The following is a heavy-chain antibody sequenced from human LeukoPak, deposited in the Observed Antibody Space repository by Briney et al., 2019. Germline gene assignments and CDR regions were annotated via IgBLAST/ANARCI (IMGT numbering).Heavy chain of an antibody. V-gene: IGHV1-18*01. CDR2: ISGYNGYT. D-gene: IGHD3-16*01. J-gene: IGHJ4*02. Sequence: ASVKVSCKAAGYIFTNYGISWVRQAPGQGLEWVGWISGYNGYTKYAQKLQGRVTMSTDTSISTAYMELSRLRSDDTAVYYCARAEDYDYVWGSPNFDYWGQGTLVTVSS. CDR1: GYIFTNYG. CDR3: ARAEDYDYVWGSPNFDY.